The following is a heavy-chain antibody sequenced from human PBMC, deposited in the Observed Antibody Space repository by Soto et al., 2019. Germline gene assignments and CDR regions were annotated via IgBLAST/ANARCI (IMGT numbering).Heavy chain of an antibody. CDR2: FDLENGET. Sequence: ASVKVSCKVSGYTLTELSMDWVRQAPGRGLEWMGGFDLENGETIYAQKIQGRSTIAEDTSSDTAYMELSSLRSENTAVYYRATVGVTTGWFDPWGQGTLVTVSS. D-gene: IGHD4-4*01. J-gene: IGHJ5*02. V-gene: IGHV1-24*01. CDR1: GYTLTELS. CDR3: ATVGVTTGWFDP.